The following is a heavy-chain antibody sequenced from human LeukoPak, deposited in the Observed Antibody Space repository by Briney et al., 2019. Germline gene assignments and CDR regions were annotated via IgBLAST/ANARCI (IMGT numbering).Heavy chain of an antibody. CDR2: ISNSGGIT. J-gene: IGHJ4*02. CDR1: GFTFSSYA. CDR3: AKRASGSGTSLYYFDY. D-gene: IGHD3-10*01. V-gene: IGHV3-23*01. Sequence: PGGSLRLPCAASGFTFSSYAMSWVRQAPGKGLEWVSVISNSGGITFYADSAKGRFTISRDNYKNTLYLQMNSLRAEDTAVYYCAKRASGSGTSLYYFDYWGQGTLVTVSS.